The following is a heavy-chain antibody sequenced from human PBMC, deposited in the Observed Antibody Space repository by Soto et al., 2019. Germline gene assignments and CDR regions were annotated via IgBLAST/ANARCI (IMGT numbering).Heavy chain of an antibody. V-gene: IGHV3-9*03. CDR3: LKDGRTSIFGLVYDGAAI. CDR1: GFTFDDYA. D-gene: IGHD3-3*01. CDR2: ITWNSGSI. Sequence: EVQLVESGGDLVQPGRSLRLSCAASGFTFDDYAMHWVRQAPGKGLEWVSGITWNSGSIGYADFVKGRFTISRDNAKNSRYLHMNGLRGEDMAVYYCLKDGRTSIFGLVYDGAAIWGRGTMVTVSS. J-gene: IGHJ3*02.